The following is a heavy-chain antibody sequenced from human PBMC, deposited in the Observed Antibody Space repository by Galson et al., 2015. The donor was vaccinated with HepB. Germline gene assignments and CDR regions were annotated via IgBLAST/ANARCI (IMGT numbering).Heavy chain of an antibody. D-gene: IGHD6-13*01. V-gene: IGHV3-33*03. Sequence: SLRLSCAASGLTFSSSGMHWVRQGPDKGLEWVAVIRYDGSEMYYADSVKGRFTVSRDNSKNMLYLQMNSLRAEDTAVYYCAAMTSSWYFLDYWGQGTLVTVSS. CDR3: AAMTSSWYFLDY. J-gene: IGHJ4*02. CDR1: GLTFSSSG. CDR2: IRYDGSEM.